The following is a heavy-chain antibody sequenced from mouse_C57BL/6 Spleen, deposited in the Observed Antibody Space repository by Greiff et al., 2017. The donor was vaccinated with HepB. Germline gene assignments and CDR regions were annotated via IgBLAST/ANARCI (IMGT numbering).Heavy chain of an antibody. Sequence: VQLQQSGPELVKPGASVKISCKASGYAFSSSWMNWVKQRPGKGLEWIGRIYPGDGDTNYNGKFKGKATLTADKSSSTAYMQLSSLTSEDSAVYFCAREVHYYGGSYGYFDVWGTGTSVTVSS. CDR2: IYPGDGDT. D-gene: IGHD1-1*01. CDR3: AREVHYYGGSYGYFDV. V-gene: IGHV1-82*01. J-gene: IGHJ1*03. CDR1: GYAFSSSW.